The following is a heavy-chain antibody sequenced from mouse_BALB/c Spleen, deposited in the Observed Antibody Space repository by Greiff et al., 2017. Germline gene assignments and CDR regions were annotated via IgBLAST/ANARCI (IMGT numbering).Heavy chain of an antibody. V-gene: IGHV5-6-5*01. CDR1: GFTFSSYA. Sequence: EVHLVESGGGLVKPGGSLKLSCAASGFTFSSYAMSWVRQTPEKRLEWVASISSGGSTYYPDSVKGRFTISRDNARNILYLQMSSLRSEDTAMYYCARGPLTTATAWFAYWGQGTLVTVSA. CDR3: ARGPLTTATAWFAY. J-gene: IGHJ3*01. CDR2: ISSGGST. D-gene: IGHD1-2*01.